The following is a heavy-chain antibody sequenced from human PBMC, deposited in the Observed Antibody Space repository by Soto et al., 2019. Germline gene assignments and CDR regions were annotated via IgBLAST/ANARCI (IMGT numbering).Heavy chain of an antibody. J-gene: IGHJ4*02. V-gene: IGHV3-30-3*01. D-gene: IGHD6-6*01. CDR2: ISYDGSNK. CDR1: GFTFSSYA. CDR3: ARDQTEYSSSFLFDY. Sequence: GGSLRLSCAASGFTFSSYAMHWVRQAPGKGLEWVAVISYDGSNKYYADSVKGRFTISRDNSKNTLYLQMNSLRAEDTAVYYCARDQTEYSSSFLFDYWGQGTLVTVSS.